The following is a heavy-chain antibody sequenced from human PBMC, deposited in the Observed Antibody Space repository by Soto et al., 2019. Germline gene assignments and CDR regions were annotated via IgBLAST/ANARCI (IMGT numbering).Heavy chain of an antibody. CDR2: IYSGGST. D-gene: IGHD3-10*01. Sequence: EVQLVESGGGLVQPGGSLRLSCAASGFTVSSNYMSWVRQAPGKGLVWVSVIYSGGSTYYADSVKGRFTISRHNSKNTLYLQMNSLRAEDTAVYYCARSHYYGSGSYYDYWGQGTLVTVSS. CDR3: ARSHYYGSGSYYDY. J-gene: IGHJ4*02. V-gene: IGHV3-53*04. CDR1: GFTVSSNY.